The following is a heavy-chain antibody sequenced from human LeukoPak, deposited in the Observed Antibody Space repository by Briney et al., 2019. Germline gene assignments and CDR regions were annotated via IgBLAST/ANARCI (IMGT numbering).Heavy chain of an antibody. Sequence: PSETLSLTCTVSGGSISSYYWSWIRQPPGKGLEWIGYIYYSGSTNYNPSLKSRVTISVDTSENQFSLKLSSVTAADTAVYYCAREGRIAVAVDAFDIWGQGTMVTVSS. J-gene: IGHJ3*02. V-gene: IGHV4-59*01. CDR1: GGSISSYY. CDR2: IYYSGST. CDR3: AREGRIAVAVDAFDI. D-gene: IGHD6-19*01.